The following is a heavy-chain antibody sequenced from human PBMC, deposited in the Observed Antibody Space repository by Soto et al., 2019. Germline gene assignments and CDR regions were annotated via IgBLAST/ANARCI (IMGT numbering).Heavy chain of an antibody. CDR3: AKSSKRSAVAGMGNWFDP. J-gene: IGHJ5*02. CDR2: ISGSGGST. V-gene: IGHV3-23*01. Sequence: GGSLRLSCAASGFTFSSYAMSWVRQAPGKGLEWVSAISGSGGSTYYADSVKGRFTISRDNSKNTLYLQMNSLRAEDTAVYYCAKSSKRSAVAGMGNWFDPRGQGTLVTVSS. D-gene: IGHD6-19*01. CDR1: GFTFSSYA.